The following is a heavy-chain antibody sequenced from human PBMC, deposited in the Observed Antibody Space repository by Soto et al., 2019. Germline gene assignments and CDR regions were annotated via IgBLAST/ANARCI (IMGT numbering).Heavy chain of an antibody. Sequence: GASVKVSCKASGGTFSSYAISWVRQAPGQGLEWMGGIIPIFGTANYAQKFQGRVTITADESTSTAYMELSSLRSEDTAVYYCASPTRFGSDSHFDYWGQGTLVTVSS. D-gene: IGHD3-10*01. CDR2: IIPIFGTA. V-gene: IGHV1-69*13. CDR1: GGTFSSYA. CDR3: ASPTRFGSDSHFDY. J-gene: IGHJ4*02.